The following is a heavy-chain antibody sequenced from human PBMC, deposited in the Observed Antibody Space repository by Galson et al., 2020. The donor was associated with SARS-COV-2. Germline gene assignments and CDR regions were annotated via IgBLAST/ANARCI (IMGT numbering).Heavy chain of an antibody. D-gene: IGHD3-22*01. J-gene: IGHJ3*01. V-gene: IGHV3-73*01. CDR2: IRSRAKGYAT. CDR3: TGHGDYYARSSLFL. CDR1: GSTFSGSA. Sequence: GGSLRLSCAASGSTFSGSAIHWVRQASGKGPEWVGRIRSRAKGYATEHAASVKGRFTFSRDDSKNTAYLQMNNLKTEDTAIYYCTGHGDYYARSSLFLWGQGTIVTVSS.